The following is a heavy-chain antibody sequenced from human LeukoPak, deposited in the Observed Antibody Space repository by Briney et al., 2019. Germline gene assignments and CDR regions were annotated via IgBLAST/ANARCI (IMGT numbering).Heavy chain of an antibody. CDR3: ARDLGSGWIIVDY. CDR2: INPNSGGT. V-gene: IGHV1-2*02. Sequence: ASVKVSCKASGYTFTGYYIHWVRQAPRHELEWMGWINPNSGGTNSAQKFQGRVTLNRDTSISTAYLKLGSLRSDDTAVYYSARDLGSGWIIVDYWGQGTLVTVSS. J-gene: IGHJ4*02. D-gene: IGHD6-19*01. CDR1: GYTFTGYY.